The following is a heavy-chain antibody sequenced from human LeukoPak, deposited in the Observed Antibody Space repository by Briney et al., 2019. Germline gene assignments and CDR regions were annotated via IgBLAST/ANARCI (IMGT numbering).Heavy chain of an antibody. CDR1: GYTFTGYY. D-gene: IGHD2/OR15-2a*01. J-gene: IGHJ6*03. V-gene: IGHV1-2*02. CDR2: INPNSGGT. CDR3: ARAAFTYGRYYYYMDV. Sequence: ASVKVSCKASGYTFTGYYIHWVRRAPGQGLEWMGWINPNSGGTNYAQKFQGRVTMTRDTSISTAYMELSRLRSDDTAVYYCARAAFTYGRYYYYMDVWGKGTTVTVSS.